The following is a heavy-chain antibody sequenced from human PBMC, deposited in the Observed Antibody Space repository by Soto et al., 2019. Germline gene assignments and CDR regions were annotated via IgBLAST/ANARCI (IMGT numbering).Heavy chain of an antibody. D-gene: IGHD1-20*01. J-gene: IGHJ3*02. V-gene: IGHV1-2*04. Sequence: ASVKVSCKASGYTFTGYYIHCVRQAPGQKLEWMGWINPNSGGTNYAQQFQGWVTMTRDTSISTAYMELRRLRSDDTAVYYCARDRSITGTDAFDIWGQGTMVTVSS. CDR1: GYTFTGYY. CDR2: INPNSGGT. CDR3: ARDRSITGTDAFDI.